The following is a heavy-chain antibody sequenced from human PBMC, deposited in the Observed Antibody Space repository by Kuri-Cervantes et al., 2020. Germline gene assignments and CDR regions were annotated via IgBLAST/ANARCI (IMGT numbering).Heavy chain of an antibody. V-gene: IGHV3-30*18. Sequence: GGSLRLSCAASGLTFSSYGMHWVRQAPGKGLEYVAVISYDGSNKYYADSVKGRFTISRDNSKNTAYLQMNSLRPEDTAVYFCAKSNGWEFDYYYGMDVWGQGTTVTVSS. J-gene: IGHJ6*02. CDR2: ISYDGSNK. CDR3: AKSNGWEFDYYYGMDV. CDR1: GLTFSSYG. D-gene: IGHD1-26*01.